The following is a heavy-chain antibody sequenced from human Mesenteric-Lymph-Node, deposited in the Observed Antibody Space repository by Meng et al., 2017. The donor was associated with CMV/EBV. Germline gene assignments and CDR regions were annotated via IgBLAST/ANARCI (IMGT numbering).Heavy chain of an antibody. CDR2: ISSSSSYI. J-gene: IGHJ4*02. Sequence: GESLKISCAASGFTFSSYSMNWVRQAPGKGLEWVSSISSSSSYIYYADSVKGRFTISRDNAKNSLYLQMNSLRAEDTAVYYCARDLNNYFDYWGQGTLVTVSS. V-gene: IGHV3-21*01. D-gene: IGHD2/OR15-2a*01. CDR3: ARDLNNYFDY. CDR1: GFTFSSYS.